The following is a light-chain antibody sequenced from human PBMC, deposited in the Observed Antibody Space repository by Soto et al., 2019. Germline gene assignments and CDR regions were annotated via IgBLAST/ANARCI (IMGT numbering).Light chain of an antibody. V-gene: IGKV3-15*01. CDR3: QQYGSSGT. CDR1: QTVSSN. Sequence: EIGMTQSPDTLSVSPGERATLSFRASQTVSSNLAWYQQKPGQAPRLLIYGASASATGIPARFSGGGSGTALTLTISSLQSEDFAVYYCQQYGSSGTFGQGTKVDIK. J-gene: IGKJ1*01. CDR2: GAS.